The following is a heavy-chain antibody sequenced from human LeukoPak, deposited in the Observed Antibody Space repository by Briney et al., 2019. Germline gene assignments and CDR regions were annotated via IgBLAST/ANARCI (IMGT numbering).Heavy chain of an antibody. CDR1: GGSISSYY. D-gene: IGHD6-19*01. V-gene: IGHV4-59*01. CDR2: IYYSGST. Sequence: KPSETLSLTCTVSGGSISSYYWSWIRQPPGKGLEWIGCIYYSGSTNYNPSLKSRVTISVDTSKNQFSLKLSSVTAADTAVYYCARARSSGWPDYWGQGTLVTVSS. CDR3: ARARSSGWPDY. J-gene: IGHJ4*02.